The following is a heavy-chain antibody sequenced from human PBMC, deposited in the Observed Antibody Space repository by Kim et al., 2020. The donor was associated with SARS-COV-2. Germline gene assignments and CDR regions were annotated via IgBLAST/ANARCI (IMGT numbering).Heavy chain of an antibody. Sequence: SVKVSCKASGGTFSSYAISWVRQAPAQGLEWMGGIIPIFGTTNYAQKFQGRVTITADESTSTAYVELSSLRSEDTAVYYCARDTGYYGSGSYYNVSYYYYGMDVWGQGTTVTVSS. D-gene: IGHD3-10*01. CDR3: ARDTGYYGSGSYYNVSYYYYGMDV. CDR1: GGTFSSYA. J-gene: IGHJ6*02. V-gene: IGHV1-69*13. CDR2: IIPIFGTT.